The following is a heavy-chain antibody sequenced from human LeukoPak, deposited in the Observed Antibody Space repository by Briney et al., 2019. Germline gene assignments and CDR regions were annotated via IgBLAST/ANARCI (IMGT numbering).Heavy chain of an antibody. CDR1: GFTFSTSG. V-gene: IGHV3-21*01. Sequence: GESLRLSCAASGFTFSTSGMNWVRQAPGKGLEWVSSISSSSSYIYYADSVKGRFTISRNNAKNSLYLQMNSLRAEDTAVYYCASKGFYYFDYWGQGTLVTVSS. CDR3: ASKGFYYFDY. CDR2: ISSSSSYI. J-gene: IGHJ4*02.